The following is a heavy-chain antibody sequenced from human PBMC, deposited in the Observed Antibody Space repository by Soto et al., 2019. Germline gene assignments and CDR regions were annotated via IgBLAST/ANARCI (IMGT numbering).Heavy chain of an antibody. V-gene: IGHV4-34*01. J-gene: IGHJ4*02. Sequence: PSETLSLTCAVYGGSFSGYYWSWIRQPPGKGLERIGEINHSGSTNYNPSLKSRVTISVDTSKNQFSLKLSSVTAADTAVYYCARAGGYSYGYRHWGQGTRVTVSS. CDR2: INHSGST. CDR3: ARAGGYSYGYRH. D-gene: IGHD5-18*01. CDR1: GGSFSGYY.